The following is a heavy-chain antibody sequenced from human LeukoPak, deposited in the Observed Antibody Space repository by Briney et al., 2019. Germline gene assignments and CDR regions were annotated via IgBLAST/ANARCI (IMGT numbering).Heavy chain of an antibody. CDR3: AKDRLTMVRGVIYPHFDY. CDR1: GFTFSSYA. J-gene: IGHJ4*02. D-gene: IGHD3-10*01. CDR2: ISGSGGST. Sequence: GGSLRLSCAASGFTFSSYAMSWVRQAPGKGLEWVSAISGSGGSTYYADSVKGRLTISRDNSKNTLYLQMNSLRAEDTAVYYCAKDRLTMVRGVIYPHFDYWGQGTLVTASS. V-gene: IGHV3-23*01.